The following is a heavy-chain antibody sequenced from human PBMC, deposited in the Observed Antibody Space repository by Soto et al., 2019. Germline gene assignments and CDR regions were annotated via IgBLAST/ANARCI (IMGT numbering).Heavy chain of an antibody. D-gene: IGHD6-19*01. CDR1: GDSVSSNSAA. CDR3: ARGIAVAGYYYYYGMDV. CDR2: TYYRSKWYN. V-gene: IGHV6-1*01. J-gene: IGHJ6*02. Sequence: SQTLSLTCAISGDSVSSNSAAWNWIRQSPSRGLEWLGRTYYRSKWYNDYAVSVKSRITINPDTSKNQFSLQLNYVTPEDTAVYYCARGIAVAGYYYYYGMDVWGQGTTVTVSS.